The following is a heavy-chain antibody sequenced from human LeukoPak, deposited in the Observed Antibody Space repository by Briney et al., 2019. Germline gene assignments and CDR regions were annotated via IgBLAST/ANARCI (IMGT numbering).Heavy chain of an antibody. CDR3: ARGNLVDY. Sequence: GGSLRLSCAASGFACSYYWMSWVRQAPGKGLEWVANINQDGSERCYVDSVKGRFTISRDNAKNSLYLQMNSLRAEDTAVYYCARGNLVDYWGQGTLVTVSS. J-gene: IGHJ4*02. CDR1: GFACSYYW. CDR2: INQDGSER. D-gene: IGHD3-16*01. V-gene: IGHV3-7*04.